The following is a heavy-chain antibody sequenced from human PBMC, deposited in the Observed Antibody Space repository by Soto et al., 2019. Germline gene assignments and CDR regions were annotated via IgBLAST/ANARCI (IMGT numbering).Heavy chain of an antibody. J-gene: IGHJ5*02. D-gene: IGHD6-19*01. CDR2: ISSSSSYI. V-gene: IGHV3-21*01. CDR1: GFTFSSYS. Sequence: EVQLVESGGGLVKPGGSLRLSCAASGFTFSSYSMNWVRQAPGKGLEWVSSISSSSSYIYYADSVKGRFTISRDNAKNSLYLQMNSLRAEDTAVYYCARGGPAVACGNWFDPWGQGTLVTVSS. CDR3: ARGGPAVACGNWFDP.